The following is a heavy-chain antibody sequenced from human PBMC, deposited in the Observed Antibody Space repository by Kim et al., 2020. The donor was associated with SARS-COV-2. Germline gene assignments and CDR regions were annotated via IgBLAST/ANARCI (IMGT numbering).Heavy chain of an antibody. J-gene: IGHJ5*02. CDR2: ISYDGSNK. CDR1: GFTFSSYA. Sequence: GGSLRLSCAASGFTFSSYAMHWVRQAPGKGLEWVAVISYDGSNKYYADSVKGRFTISRDNSKNTLYLQMNSLRAEDTAVYYCARSYSGSYYGWFDPWGQGTLVTVSS. CDR3: ARSYSGSYYGWFDP. D-gene: IGHD1-26*01. V-gene: IGHV3-30-3*01.